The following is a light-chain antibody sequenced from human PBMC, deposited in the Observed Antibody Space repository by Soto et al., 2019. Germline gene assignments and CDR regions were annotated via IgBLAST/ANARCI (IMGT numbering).Light chain of an antibody. V-gene: IGKV3-15*01. CDR3: QKYNNWLWT. CDR1: QNISSN. Sequence: EIVMTQSPATLSVSPGERATLSFRASQNISSNLAWYQQKPGQAPRVLIDGASTRATGIPARFSGSGSGTEFTLTISSLQSEDFAVYYCQKYNNWLWTFGQGTKVEIK. J-gene: IGKJ1*01. CDR2: GAS.